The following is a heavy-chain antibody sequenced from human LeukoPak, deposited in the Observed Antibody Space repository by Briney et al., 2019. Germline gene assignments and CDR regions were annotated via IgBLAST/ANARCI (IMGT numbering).Heavy chain of an antibody. CDR2: ISWNSGSI. D-gene: IGHD6-13*01. CDR3: AKDSSSSLALLADY. V-gene: IGHV3-9*01. J-gene: IGHJ4*02. Sequence: GGSLRLSCAASGFTFDDHAMHWVRQAPGKGLEWVSGISWNSGSIGYADSVKGRFTISRDSAKNSLYLQMNSLRADDTALYYCAKDSSSSLALLADYWGQGTLVTVSS. CDR1: GFTFDDHA.